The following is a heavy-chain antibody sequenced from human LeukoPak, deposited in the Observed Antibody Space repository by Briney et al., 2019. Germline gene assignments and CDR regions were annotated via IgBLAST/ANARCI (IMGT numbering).Heavy chain of an antibody. CDR1: GGSFSGYY. CDR2: INHSGST. D-gene: IGHD2-2*03. J-gene: IGHJ4*02. Sequence: SETLSLTCGVYGGSFSGYYWSWIRQPPGKGLEWIGEINHSGSTNYNPSLKSRVTISVDTSKNQFSLKLSSVTAADTAVYYCASMDIVVVPAAPDFDYWGQGTLVTVSS. V-gene: IGHV4-34*01. CDR3: ASMDIVVVPAAPDFDY.